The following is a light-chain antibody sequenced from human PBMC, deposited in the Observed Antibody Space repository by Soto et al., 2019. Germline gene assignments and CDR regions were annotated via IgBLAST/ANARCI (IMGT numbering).Light chain of an antibody. Sequence: HSALTQPASVSGSPGQSITISCTGTSSYVGGYNYVSWYQQHPGKAPKLMIYEVSNRPSGVSNRFSGSKSGNTASLTISGLQAEDEADYYCSSYTSSSTLVFGTGTKVTVL. J-gene: IGLJ1*01. CDR2: EVS. CDR3: SSYTSSSTLV. CDR1: SSYVGGYNY. V-gene: IGLV2-14*01.